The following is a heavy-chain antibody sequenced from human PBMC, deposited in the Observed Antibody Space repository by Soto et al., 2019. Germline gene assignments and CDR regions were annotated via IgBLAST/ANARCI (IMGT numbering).Heavy chain of an antibody. D-gene: IGHD3-16*02. V-gene: IGHV4-59*06. CDR1: GGSISSYY. Sequence: SETLSLTCTVSGGSISSYYRGWIRQPPGKGLEWIGYIYYSGSTYYNPSLESRVAISLDTSRSQFSLTLHSVTAADTAIYYCARDRHNNFFDPWGQGTLVTVSS. CDR2: IYYSGST. CDR3: ARDRHNNFFDP. J-gene: IGHJ5*02.